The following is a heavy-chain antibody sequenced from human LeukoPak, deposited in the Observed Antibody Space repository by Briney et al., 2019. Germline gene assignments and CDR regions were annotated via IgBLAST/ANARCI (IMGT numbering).Heavy chain of an antibody. D-gene: IGHD7-27*01. V-gene: IGHV3-20*04. Sequence: GGSLRLSCAASQFTFGDYGMVWVRQAPGKGLEWVSGISWNGDENTYADSVKGQFTISREDAKNSLYLQMNSLRAEDTALYYCARDNWGPDHWGQGTLVTVSS. CDR1: QFTFGDYG. J-gene: IGHJ4*02. CDR2: ISWNGDEN. CDR3: ARDNWGPDH.